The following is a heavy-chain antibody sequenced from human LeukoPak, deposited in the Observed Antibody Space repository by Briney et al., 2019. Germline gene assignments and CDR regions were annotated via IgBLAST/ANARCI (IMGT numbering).Heavy chain of an antibody. CDR3: ARVHGSGSYYNPLKYNWFDP. J-gene: IGHJ5*02. CDR2: IYYSGST. Sequence: SETLSLTCTVSGGSISSYYWSWIRQPPGKGLEWIGYIYYSGSTNYNPSLKSRVTISVDTSKNQFSLKLSSVTAADTAVYYCARVHGSGSYYNPLKYNWFDPWGQGTLVTVSS. D-gene: IGHD3-10*01. CDR1: GGSISSYY. V-gene: IGHV4-59*01.